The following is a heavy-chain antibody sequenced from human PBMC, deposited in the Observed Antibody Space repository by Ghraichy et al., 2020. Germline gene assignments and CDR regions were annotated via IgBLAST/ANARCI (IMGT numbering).Heavy chain of an antibody. CDR1: GYNFTTYA. CDR2: INVANGNT. D-gene: IGHD1-7*01. J-gene: IGHJ4*02. CDR3: ARVLGSVTGTAEDH. V-gene: IGHV1-3*01. Sequence: ASVKVSCKASGYNFTTYAMHWMRQAPGHRLEWMGWINVANGNTKYSQNFQGRLTLTSDTSVSTAYMDLTSLRFEDTAVYYCARVLGSVTGTAEDHWGQGTLFTVSS.